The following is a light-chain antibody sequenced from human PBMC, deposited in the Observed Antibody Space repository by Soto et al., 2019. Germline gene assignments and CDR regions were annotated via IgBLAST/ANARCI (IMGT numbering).Light chain of an antibody. V-gene: IGKV3-20*01. CDR3: HQYTSPPLT. Sequence: EIVLTQSPTTLSVSPGEGATLFCRASQTVPGNYLAWLQQRPGQSPRLLIYGASSRASGIPDRFSGRGSGTDSTLTFSRVEPDDFALYYCHQYTSPPLTLGQGTRVE. CDR2: GAS. J-gene: IGKJ1*01. CDR1: QTVPGNY.